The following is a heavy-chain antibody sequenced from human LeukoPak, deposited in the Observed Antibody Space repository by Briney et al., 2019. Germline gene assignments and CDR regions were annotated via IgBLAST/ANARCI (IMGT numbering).Heavy chain of an antibody. Sequence: GGSPRLSCAASGFTFSSYWMHWVRQAPGKGLVWVSRINSDGSSTSYADSVKGRFTISRDNAKNTLYLQMNSLRAEDTAVYYCARVLARAPDYYGMDVWGKGTTVTVSS. CDR3: ARVLARAPDYYGMDV. J-gene: IGHJ6*04. CDR2: INSDGSST. CDR1: GFTFSSYW. D-gene: IGHD2/OR15-2a*01. V-gene: IGHV3-74*01.